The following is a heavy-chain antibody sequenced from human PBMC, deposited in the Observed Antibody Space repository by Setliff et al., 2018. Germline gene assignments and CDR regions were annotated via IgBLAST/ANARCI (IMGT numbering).Heavy chain of an antibody. Sequence: GESLKLSCKGSGYSFTTYWIGWVRQMPGKGLELMGIIYPADSDPRYSPSFQGQVTISVDKSISTVYLHWSSLKASDTAMYYCARSPLGDAFDIWGQGTMVTVSS. V-gene: IGHV5-51*01. J-gene: IGHJ3*02. CDR1: GYSFTTYW. CDR2: IYPADSDP. CDR3: ARSPLGDAFDI.